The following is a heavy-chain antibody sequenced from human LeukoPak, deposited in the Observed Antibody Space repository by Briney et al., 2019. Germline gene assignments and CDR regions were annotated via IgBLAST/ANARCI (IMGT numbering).Heavy chain of an antibody. V-gene: IGHV3-13*01. CDR3: AKVGGSYFVVDYYYYYYMDV. Sequence: GGSLRLSCAASGFTFSSYDMHWVRQATGKGLEWVSAIGTAGDTYYPGSVKGRFTISRDNSKNTLYLQMNSLRAEDTAVYYCAKVGGSYFVVDYYYYYYMDVWGKGTTVTISS. CDR1: GFTFSSYD. D-gene: IGHD1-26*01. CDR2: IGTAGDT. J-gene: IGHJ6*03.